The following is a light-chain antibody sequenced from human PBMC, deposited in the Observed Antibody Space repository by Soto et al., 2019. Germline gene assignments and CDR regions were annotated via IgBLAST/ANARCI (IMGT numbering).Light chain of an antibody. CDR3: QQYGSSPWT. CDR2: GAS. Sequence: EIVLTQSPGTLSLSTGERVTLSCRASQSVSSSYLAWYQQKPGQAPRPLIYGASSRAIGIPDRFSGSGSGTDFTLTISRLEPEDFAVYYCQQYGSSPWTVGQGTKVEIK. V-gene: IGKV3-20*01. CDR1: QSVSSSY. J-gene: IGKJ1*01.